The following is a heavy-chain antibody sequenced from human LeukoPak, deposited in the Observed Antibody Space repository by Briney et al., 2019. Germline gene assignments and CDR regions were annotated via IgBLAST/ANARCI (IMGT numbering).Heavy chain of an antibody. V-gene: IGHV3-7*01. CDR3: AFLRADPSNDAFDI. CDR1: GFTFSTYG. CDR2: IKQDGSEK. Sequence: PGGSLRLYCAASGFTFSTYGMHWVRQAPGKGLEWVANIKQDGSEKYYVDSVKGRFTISRDNAKNSLYLQMNSLRAEDTAVYYCAFLRADPSNDAFDIWGQGTMVTVSS. J-gene: IGHJ3*02. D-gene: IGHD3-16*01.